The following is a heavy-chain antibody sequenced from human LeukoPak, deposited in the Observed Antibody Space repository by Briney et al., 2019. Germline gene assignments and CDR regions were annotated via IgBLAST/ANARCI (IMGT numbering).Heavy chain of an antibody. CDR1: TFTVASNY. CDR3: ARVRDVYNHVFEN. J-gene: IGHJ4*02. Sequence: GGSLRLSCAVSTFTVASNYMSWVRQTPGKGLVWISDIYQGGSTYYSDSAKGRFTISRDISKNTLHLQMNNLRVDDTAVYYCARVRDVYNHVFENWGQGTLVTVS. V-gene: IGHV3-53*01. D-gene: IGHD5-24*01. CDR2: IYQGGST.